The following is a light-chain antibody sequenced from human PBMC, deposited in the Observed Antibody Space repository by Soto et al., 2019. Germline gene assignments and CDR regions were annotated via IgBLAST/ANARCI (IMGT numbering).Light chain of an antibody. J-gene: IGLJ2*01. V-gene: IGLV1-44*01. Sequence: QSVLTQPPSASGTPGQRVTISCSGSSSNIGSNSVHWYQHLPGTAPKLLIYTNNHRPSGVPDRFSGSRSGTSASLAISGLQSADEADYYCAAWDDSLNGHVVFGGGTKVTVL. CDR1: SSNIGSNS. CDR3: AAWDDSLNGHVV. CDR2: TNN.